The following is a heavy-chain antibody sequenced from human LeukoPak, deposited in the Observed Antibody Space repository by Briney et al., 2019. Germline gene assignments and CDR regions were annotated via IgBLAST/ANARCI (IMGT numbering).Heavy chain of an antibody. CDR1: GFTFSSYA. Sequence: GGSLRLSCAASGFTFSSYAMSWVRQAPGKGLEWVSAISGSGGSTYYADSVKGRFTISRDNSKNTLYLQMNSLRAKDTAVYYCATPDSERELLPLDYWGQGTLVTVSS. CDR3: ATPDSERELLPLDY. J-gene: IGHJ4*02. V-gene: IGHV3-23*01. CDR2: ISGSGGST. D-gene: IGHD1-26*01.